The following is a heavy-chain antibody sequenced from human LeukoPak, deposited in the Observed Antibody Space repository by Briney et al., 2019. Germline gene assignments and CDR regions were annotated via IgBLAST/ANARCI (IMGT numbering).Heavy chain of an antibody. D-gene: IGHD5-24*01. J-gene: IGHJ3*01. CDR3: AKDSAHQQRWLQLLECNRAFDV. Sequence: GRSLRPSRAPAGLASNNSGMPWARHAPGKGLEWMAFIRNDGTNKYYADSVNGRLTVSRDNFKSTLYLQMNSLRAEDTAVYYCAKDSAHQQRWLQLLECNRAFDVWGQGTMVTVSS. CDR2: IRNDGTNK. CDR1: GLASNNSG. V-gene: IGHV3-30*02.